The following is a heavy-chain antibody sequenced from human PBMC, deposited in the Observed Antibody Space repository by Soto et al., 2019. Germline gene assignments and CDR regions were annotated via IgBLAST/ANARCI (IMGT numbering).Heavy chain of an antibody. CDR2: IYYSGST. D-gene: IGHD2-2*01. CDR1: GGSISSYY. CDR3: ARSILGYCSSTSCYYWFDP. J-gene: IGHJ5*02. V-gene: IGHV4-59*08. Sequence: PSETLSLTCTVSGGSISSYYWSWIRQPPGKGLEWIGYIYYSGSTNYNPSLKSRVTISVDTSKNQFSLKLSSVTAADTAVYYCARSILGYCSSTSCYYWFDPWGQGTLVTVSS.